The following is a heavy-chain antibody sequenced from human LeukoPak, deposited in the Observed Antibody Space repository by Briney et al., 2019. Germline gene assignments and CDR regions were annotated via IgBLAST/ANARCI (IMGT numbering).Heavy chain of an antibody. Sequence: PGGSLSLSCGGSGFTFSSYEMNWVRQAPGKGLEWVSYISSSGSTIYYADSVKGRFTISRDNAKNSLYLQINSLRAEDTAAYYCARVGYSYGYSFDHWGQETLVTVSS. CDR2: ISSSGSTI. V-gene: IGHV3-48*03. J-gene: IGHJ4*02. CDR3: ARVGYSYGYSFDH. D-gene: IGHD5-18*01. CDR1: GFTFSSYE.